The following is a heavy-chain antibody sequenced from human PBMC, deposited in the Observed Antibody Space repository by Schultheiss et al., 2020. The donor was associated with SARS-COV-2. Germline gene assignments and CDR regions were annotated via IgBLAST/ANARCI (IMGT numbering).Heavy chain of an antibody. CDR1: GFTFSSYA. V-gene: IGHV3-21*04. Sequence: GGSLRLSCAASGFTFSSYAMHWVRQAPGKGLEWVSSINNSSNYIYYADSVRGRFTVSRDNAKNSLYLQMNSLRAEDTAVYYCARVLGTYRMRDAFDIWGQGTMVTVSS. J-gene: IGHJ3*02. D-gene: IGHD2-8*01. CDR2: INNSSNYI. CDR3: ARVLGTYRMRDAFDI.